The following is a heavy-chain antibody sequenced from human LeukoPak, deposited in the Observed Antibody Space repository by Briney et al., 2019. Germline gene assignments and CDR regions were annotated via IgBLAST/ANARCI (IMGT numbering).Heavy chain of an antibody. CDR1: GGSISSYY. Sequence: SETLSLTCTVSGGSISSYYWSWIRQPPGKGLEWIGYIYYSGSTNCNPSLKSRVTISVDTSKNQFSLKLSSVTAADTAVYYCARVRRRLDAFDIWGQGTMVTVSS. CDR3: ARVRRRLDAFDI. CDR2: IYYSGST. J-gene: IGHJ3*02. V-gene: IGHV4-59*01.